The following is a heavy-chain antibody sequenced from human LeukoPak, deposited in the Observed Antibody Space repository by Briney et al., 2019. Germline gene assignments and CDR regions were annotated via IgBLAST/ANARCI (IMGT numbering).Heavy chain of an antibody. CDR1: GYTFTSYG. CDR3: ATLYYYDSSGYFADLGLGV. J-gene: IGHJ4*02. V-gene: IGHV1-24*01. CDR2: FDPEDGET. D-gene: IGHD3-22*01. Sequence: GASVKVSCKASGYTFTSYGINWVRQAPGKGLEWMGGFDPEDGETIYAQKFQGRVTMTEDTSTDTAYMELSSLRSEDTAVYYCATLYYYDSSGYFADLGLGVWGQGTLVTVSS.